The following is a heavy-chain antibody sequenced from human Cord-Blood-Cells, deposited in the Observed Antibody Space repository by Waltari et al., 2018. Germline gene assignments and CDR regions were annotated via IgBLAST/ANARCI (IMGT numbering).Heavy chain of an antibody. V-gene: IGHV1-2*06. CDR3: ARDPHDYSNYGYYYGMDV. Sequence: QVQLVQSGAEVKKPGASVKVSCKASGYTFTGYYMHWVRQAPGQGLEWMGRINPNSGGTNYAQKFKGRVTMTRDTSSSTAYMELSRLRSDDTAVYYCARDPHDYSNYGYYYGMDVWGQGTTVTVSS. CDR1: GYTFTGYY. J-gene: IGHJ6*02. D-gene: IGHD4-4*01. CDR2: INPNSGGT.